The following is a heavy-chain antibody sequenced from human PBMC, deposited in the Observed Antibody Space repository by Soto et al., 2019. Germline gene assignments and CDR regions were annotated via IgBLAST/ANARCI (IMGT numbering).Heavy chain of an antibody. CDR3: ASDRMFYGMDV. V-gene: IGHV3-53*01. CDR1: GFTVNFNY. Sequence: EVQLVESGGGLIRPGGSLRLFCAASGFTVNFNYMSWVRQAPGKGLEWVSSIYSGGSTHYADSVKGRFTISRDDSKNTVSLQMNSLRAEDTAVYYCASDRMFYGMDVW. J-gene: IGHJ6*01. CDR2: IYSGGST. D-gene: IGHD3-10*02.